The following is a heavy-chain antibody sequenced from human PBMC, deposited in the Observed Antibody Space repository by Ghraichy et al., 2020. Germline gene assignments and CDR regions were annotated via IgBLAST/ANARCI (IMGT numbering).Heavy chain of an antibody. CDR1: GFTFDDYA. V-gene: IGHV3-43D*04. Sequence: GESLNISCAASGFTFDDYAMHWVRQAPGKGLEWVSLISWDGGSTYYADSVMGRFTISRDNSKNSLYLQMNSLRAEDTALYYCAKDFMRGISPGLPDYWGQGTLVTVSS. CDR3: AKDFMRGISPGLPDY. D-gene: IGHD3-16*01. CDR2: ISWDGGST. J-gene: IGHJ4*02.